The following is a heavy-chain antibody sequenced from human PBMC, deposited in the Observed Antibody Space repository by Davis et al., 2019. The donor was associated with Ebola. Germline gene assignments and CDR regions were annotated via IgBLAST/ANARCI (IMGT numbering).Heavy chain of an antibody. Sequence: NVSCKGSGYRFTTYWIGWVRQMLGKGLECMGIIFPGDSDTRYSPSFQGQVTISVDKSLSIAYLQWSSLRASDSGMYYCARRDGTGTYRRFEFWGQGTLVTVSS. CDR1: GYRFTTYW. CDR3: ARRDGTGTYRRFEF. CDR2: IFPGDSDT. V-gene: IGHV5-51*01. D-gene: IGHD3-10*01. J-gene: IGHJ4*02.